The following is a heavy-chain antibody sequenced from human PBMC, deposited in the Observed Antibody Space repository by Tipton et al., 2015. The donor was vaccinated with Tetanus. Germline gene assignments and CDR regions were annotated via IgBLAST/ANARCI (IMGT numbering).Heavy chain of an antibody. CDR2: IYYSGST. V-gene: IGHV4-31*03. D-gene: IGHD6-6*01. CDR3: ARDQGGGRVVRLNWFDP. J-gene: IGHJ5*02. CDR1: GASISTSRFY. Sequence: TLSLTCTVSGASISTSRFYWAWIRQRPGKGPEWIGYIYYSGSTYYNPSLKSRFSMSVDTSKNQFSLNLTSVTAADTAVYYCARDQGGGRVVRLNWFDPWGQGTLVTVSS.